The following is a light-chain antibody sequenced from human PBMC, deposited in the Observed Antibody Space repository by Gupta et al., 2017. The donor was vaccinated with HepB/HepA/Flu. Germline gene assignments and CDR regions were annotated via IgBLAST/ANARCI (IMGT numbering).Light chain of an antibody. CDR2: QDT. Sequence: SYEVTQPPSVSVSPGQTASITCSGDKLGDKYACWYQQKPGQSPVLVIYQDTKRPSGIPERFSGSNSGNTATLTIIGTQAMDEADYFCQAWDSSTAVFGGGTKLTVL. CDR1: KLGDKY. J-gene: IGLJ3*02. V-gene: IGLV3-1*01. CDR3: QAWDSSTAV.